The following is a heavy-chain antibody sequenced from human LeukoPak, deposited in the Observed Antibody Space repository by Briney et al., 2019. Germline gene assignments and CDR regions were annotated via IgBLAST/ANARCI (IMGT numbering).Heavy chain of an antibody. CDR3: ARFNNSNRLHYFMDV. CDR2: IYPADSDT. D-gene: IGHD1-14*01. Sequence: GESLKISCEVSGYRFGAYWIGWVRQMSGKSLEWMGLIYPADSDTTYSPSFRGQVTMSVDNSINTAYLPWGSLEASDTGIYYCARFNNSNRLHYFMDVWGKGTTVTVSS. V-gene: IGHV5-51*01. CDR1: GYRFGAYW. J-gene: IGHJ6*03.